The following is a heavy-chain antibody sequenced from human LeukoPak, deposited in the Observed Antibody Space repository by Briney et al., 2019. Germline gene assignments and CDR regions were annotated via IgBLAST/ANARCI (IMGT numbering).Heavy chain of an antibody. D-gene: IGHD2-2*01. V-gene: IGHV3-7*01. CDR3: ARVPAKTRRYQERYEDLIYFDY. CDR1: GFTFSSYW. J-gene: IGHJ4*02. Sequence: GGSLRLSCAASGFTFSSYWMSWVRQAPGKGLEWVANIKQDGSEKYYVDSVKGRFTISRDNAKNSLYLQMNSLRAEDTAVYYCARVPAKTRRYQERYEDLIYFDYWGQGTLVTVSS. CDR2: IKQDGSEK.